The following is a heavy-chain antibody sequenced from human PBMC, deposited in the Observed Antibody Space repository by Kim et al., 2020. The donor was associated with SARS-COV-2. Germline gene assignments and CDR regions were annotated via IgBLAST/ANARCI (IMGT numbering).Heavy chain of an antibody. CDR2: ITDSGSP. D-gene: IGHD2-2*01. Sequence: SETLSLTCAVYGGSFSGHSWSWVRQPPGQGLEWIGEITDSGSPKYNPSLKSRLTISLDVSKNQFSLKLTSVTAADPGLYYCARGRVGVVPAPVLGLGPFYEYFILDVWGHGTTVTVSS. J-gene: IGHJ6*02. V-gene: IGHV4-34*01. CDR3: ARGRVGVVPAPVLGLGPFYEYFILDV. CDR1: GGSFSGHS.